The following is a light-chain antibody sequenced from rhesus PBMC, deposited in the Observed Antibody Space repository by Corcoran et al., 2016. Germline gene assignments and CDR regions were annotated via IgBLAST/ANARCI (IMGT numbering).Light chain of an antibody. V-gene: IGKV1-38*01. CDR3: QQRNSYPYS. CDR1: QGISSF. J-gene: IGKJ2*01. Sequence: DFQLTQSPSSLSASVGDRVTITCRASQGISSFLVWYQQKSGKAPKILIYDASTLQTGVPSRFSGSGSGTEFTLTLDSLEPEDFATYYCQQRNSYPYSFGQGTKVDIE. CDR2: DAS.